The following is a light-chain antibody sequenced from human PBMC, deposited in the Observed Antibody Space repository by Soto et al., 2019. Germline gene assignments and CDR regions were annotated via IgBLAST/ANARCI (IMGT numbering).Light chain of an antibody. V-gene: IGLV1-40*01. CDR2: GNI. Sequence: QPVLTQPPSVSGALGQRVTMSCTGSSSNIGAGYDVHWFQQLPGTAPRLLIYGNINRLAGVPARFSGSKSGTSASLAITGLQAEDEADYYCQSYDSSLSAWVFGGGTKLTVL. CDR1: SSNIGAGYD. CDR3: QSYDSSLSAWV. J-gene: IGLJ2*01.